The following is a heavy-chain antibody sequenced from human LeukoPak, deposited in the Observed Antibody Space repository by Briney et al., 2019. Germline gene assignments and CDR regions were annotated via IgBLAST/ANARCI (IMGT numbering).Heavy chain of an antibody. J-gene: IGHJ3*02. CDR3: ARGSRIDYDSSDDAFDI. D-gene: IGHD3-22*01. Sequence: GGSLRLSCAASGFTFSSYAMHWVRQAPGKGLEWVAVISYDGSNKYYADSAKGRFTISRDNSKNTLYLQMNSLRAEDTAVYYCARGSRIDYDSSDDAFDIWGQGTMVTVSS. V-gene: IGHV3-30-3*01. CDR1: GFTFSSYA. CDR2: ISYDGSNK.